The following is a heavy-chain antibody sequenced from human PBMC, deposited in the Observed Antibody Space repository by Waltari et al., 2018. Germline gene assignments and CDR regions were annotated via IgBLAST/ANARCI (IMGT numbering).Heavy chain of an antibody. CDR2: IIPIFGTA. J-gene: IGHJ4*02. D-gene: IGHD4-17*01. CDR3: AREEVNGDYPVNYFDY. Sequence: QVQLQESGPRLVTPSETLSLNCAVSGSSISSGYYWDWIRQPPGKGLEWMGGIIPIFGTANYAQKFQGRVTITADESTSTAYMELSSLRSEDTAVYYCAREEVNGDYPVNYFDYWGQGTLVTVSS. V-gene: IGHV1-69*01. CDR1: GSSISSGY.